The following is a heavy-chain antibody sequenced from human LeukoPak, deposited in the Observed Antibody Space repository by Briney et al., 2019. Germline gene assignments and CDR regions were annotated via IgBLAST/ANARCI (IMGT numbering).Heavy chain of an antibody. CDR2: IYHSGST. D-gene: IGHD2-21*02. Sequence: PSETLSLTCAVSGYSISSGYYWGWIRQPPGNGLEWIGSIYHSGSTYCNPSLKSRVTISVDTSKNQFSLKLSSVTAADTAVYYCARAGVTPTYFDYWGQGTLVTVSA. J-gene: IGHJ4*02. CDR1: GYSISSGYY. V-gene: IGHV4-38-2*01. CDR3: ARAGVTPTYFDY.